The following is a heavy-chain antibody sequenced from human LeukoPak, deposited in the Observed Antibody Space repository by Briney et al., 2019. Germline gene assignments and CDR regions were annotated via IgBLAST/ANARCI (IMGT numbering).Heavy chain of an antibody. V-gene: IGHV3-48*01. CDR2: ISTSRSTI. Sequence: GGSLRLSCAASGFTFSGYSMNWVRQAPGKGLEWISYISTSRSTIYYVDSVKGRFTISRDNAKNSLYLQMNSLRAEDTAVYYCARDGSGYSSSWGNYYYMDVWVKGTTVTVSS. CDR3: ARDGSGYSSSWGNYYYMDV. CDR1: GFTFSGYS. D-gene: IGHD6-13*01. J-gene: IGHJ6*03.